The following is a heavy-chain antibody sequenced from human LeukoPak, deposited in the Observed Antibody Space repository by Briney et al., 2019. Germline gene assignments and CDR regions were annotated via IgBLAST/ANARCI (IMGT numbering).Heavy chain of an antibody. D-gene: IGHD6-19*01. J-gene: IGHJ5*02. CDR1: GFSINNYW. V-gene: IGHV3-7*01. CDR3: ARQAGVT. CDR2: IKGDASEE. Sequence: PGGSLRLSCAVSGFSINNYWMTWYRQAPGKGLECVAHIKGDASEEYYLDSVKGRFTISRDNAKNSLYLQMNSLRAEDTAVYYCARQAGVTWGQGTLVTVSS.